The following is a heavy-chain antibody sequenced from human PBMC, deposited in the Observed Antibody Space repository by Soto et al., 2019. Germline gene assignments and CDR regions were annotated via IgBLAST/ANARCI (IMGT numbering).Heavy chain of an antibody. Sequence: QVQLVQSGAEVRKPGASVRVSCKASGYTFDAFDIHWVRQATGQGLELMGWMNPYTGETAYTQTFRGRVSMTRDTXVXXXXXXXXSLTSEDSAIYFCVRQAGGASTPGDDYWGQGTLVTVSS. V-gene: IGHV1-8*01. CDR2: MNPYTGET. CDR3: VRQAGGASTPGDDY. CDR1: GYTFDAFD. D-gene: IGHD2-15*01. J-gene: IGHJ4*02.